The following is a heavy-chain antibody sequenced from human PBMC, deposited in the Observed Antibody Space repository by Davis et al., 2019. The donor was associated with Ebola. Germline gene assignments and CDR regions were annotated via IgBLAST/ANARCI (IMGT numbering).Heavy chain of an antibody. V-gene: IGHV3-11*06. D-gene: IGHD6-19*01. J-gene: IGHJ4*02. CDR2: ISSSSSYT. Sequence: GGSLRLSCAASGFTVSSNYMSWVRQAPGKGLEWVSYISSSSSYTNYADSVKGRFTISRDNAKNSLYLQMNSLRAEDTAVYYCARSGGYSSGWYSIDYWGQGTLVTVSS. CDR3: ARSGGYSSGWYSIDY. CDR1: GFTVSSNY.